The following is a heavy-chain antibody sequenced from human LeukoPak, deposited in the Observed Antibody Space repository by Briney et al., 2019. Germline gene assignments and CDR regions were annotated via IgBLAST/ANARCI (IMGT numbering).Heavy chain of an antibody. D-gene: IGHD2-2*01. Sequence: GESLKISCKGSGYSFTSYWIGWVRQMPGKGLEWMGIIYPGDSDTRYSPSFQGQVAISADKSISTAYLQWSSLKASDTAIYYCARQWGDCSSTSCYSAYWGQGTLVTVSS. CDR1: GYSFTSYW. CDR2: IYPGDSDT. CDR3: ARQWGDCSSTSCYSAY. V-gene: IGHV5-51*01. J-gene: IGHJ4*02.